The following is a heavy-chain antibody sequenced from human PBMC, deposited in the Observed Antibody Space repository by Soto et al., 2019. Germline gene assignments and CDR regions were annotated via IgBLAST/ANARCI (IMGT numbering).Heavy chain of an antibody. V-gene: IGHV4-39*01. CDR3: ARLRQQLAYY. D-gene: IGHD6-13*01. J-gene: IGHJ4*02. Sequence: ETLSLTCTVSGGSISSSSYYWGWIRQPPGKGLEWIGSIYYSGSTYYNPSLKSRVTISVDTSKNQFSLKLSSVTAADTAVYYCARLRQQLAYYWGQGTLVTVSS. CDR2: IYYSGST. CDR1: GGSISSSSYY.